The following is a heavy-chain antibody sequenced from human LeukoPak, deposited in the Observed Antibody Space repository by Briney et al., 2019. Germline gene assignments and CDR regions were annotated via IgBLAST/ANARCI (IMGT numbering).Heavy chain of an antibody. J-gene: IGHJ5*02. CDR1: GGSISNSAYY. V-gene: IGHV4-39*07. D-gene: IGHD2-8*01. CDR3: ARDPQWGNDILGWFDP. CDR2: ITNTGST. Sequence: PSETLSLTCTVSGGSISNSAYYWVWIRQPPGKGLEWIGTITNTGSTNYNPSLKSRVTMSVDTSKNQFSLKLSSVTAADTAVYYCARDPQWGNDILGWFDPWGQGTLVTVSS.